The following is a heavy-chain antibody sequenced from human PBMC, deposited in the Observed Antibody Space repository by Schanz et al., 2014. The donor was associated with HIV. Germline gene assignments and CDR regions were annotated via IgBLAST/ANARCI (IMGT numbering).Heavy chain of an antibody. V-gene: IGHV1-2*02. CDR3: AREGTAARQFYYYGMDV. CDR2: INPTNGKT. J-gene: IGHJ6*02. D-gene: IGHD6-6*01. CDR1: GYTFTSYY. Sequence: QVQLVQSGAEVKKPGASVKVSCKASGYTFTSYYVHWVRQAPGQGLEWMGWINPTNGKTFYTQKFRGRVTMTRDTSVNTASMEVSRLMSDDTAVYYCAREGTAARQFYYYGMDVWGQGTTVTVSS.